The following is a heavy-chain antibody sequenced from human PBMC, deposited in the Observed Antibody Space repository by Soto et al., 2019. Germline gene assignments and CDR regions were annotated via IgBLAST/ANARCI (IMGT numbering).Heavy chain of an antibody. Sequence: PSETLSLTCTVSGGSLSSYYWTWIRQSPGKGLEWIGYVYFSGNTNYNPSHKSRVTISIDTSKNQFSLRLASVTAADTAFYYCGSVRPSGYVLSWGQGTLVTVSS. V-gene: IGHV4-59*01. CDR2: VYFSGNT. J-gene: IGHJ5*02. CDR3: GSVRPSGYVLS. CDR1: GGSLSSYY. D-gene: IGHD6-25*01.